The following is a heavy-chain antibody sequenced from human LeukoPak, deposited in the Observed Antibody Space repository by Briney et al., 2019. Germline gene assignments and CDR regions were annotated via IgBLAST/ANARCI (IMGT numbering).Heavy chain of an antibody. CDR1: GYTFTDYY. Sequence: ASVKVSCKASGYTFTDYYMHWVRQVPGQGLEWMGWINPNTGDTNYAQKFQGRVTMTRDTSISTAYMELSRLRSDDTAVYFCARLGATAYDYWGQGTLVTVSS. CDR3: ARLGATAYDY. D-gene: IGHD1-26*01. CDR2: INPNTGDT. V-gene: IGHV1-2*02. J-gene: IGHJ4*02.